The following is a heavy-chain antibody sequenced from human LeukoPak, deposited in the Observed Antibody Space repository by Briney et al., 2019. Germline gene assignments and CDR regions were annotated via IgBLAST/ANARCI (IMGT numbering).Heavy chain of an antibody. J-gene: IGHJ4*02. V-gene: IGHV4-34*01. CDR3: ARTTYSSGWYGRPGYFDY. CDR2: INHSGNT. Sequence: MSSETLSLTCAVYGGSFSGYYWSWIRQPPGKGLEWIGEINHSGNTNYNPSLKSRVTISVDTSKNQFSLKLSSVTAADTAVYYCARTTYSSGWYGRPGYFDYWGQGTLVTVSS. CDR1: GGSFSGYY. D-gene: IGHD6-19*01.